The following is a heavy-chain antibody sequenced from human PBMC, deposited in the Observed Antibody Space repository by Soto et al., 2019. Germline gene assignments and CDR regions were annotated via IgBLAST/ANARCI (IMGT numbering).Heavy chain of an antibody. D-gene: IGHD3-22*01. CDR3: ARSDHYYYDSSGYWDY. V-gene: IGHV4-39*07. CDR1: GDSITTNSYF. CDR2: IYYSGTT. Sequence: SETLSLTCTVSGDSITTNSYFWAWIRQPPGKGLEWIGSIYYSGTTYYNPSLKSRVTISVDTSKNQFSLKLSSVTAADTAVYYCARSDHYYYDSSGYWDYWGQGTLVTVSS. J-gene: IGHJ4*02.